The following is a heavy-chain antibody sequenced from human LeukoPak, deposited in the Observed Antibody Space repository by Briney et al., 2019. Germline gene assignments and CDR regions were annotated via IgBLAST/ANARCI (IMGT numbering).Heavy chain of an antibody. CDR1: GFTVSNAW. CDR3: TTDKFSSGWYGGFDS. D-gene: IGHD6-19*01. J-gene: IGHJ4*02. CDR2: IKSNSAGGAT. V-gene: IGHV3-15*01. Sequence: PGGSLRLSCAASGFTVSNAWMSWVRQAPGKGLEWVGRIKSNSAGGATDFAAPVKGRFTMSRDDSKNTLFLQMNSLKSQDTPVYYCTTDKFSSGWYGGFDSWGQGTLVTVSS.